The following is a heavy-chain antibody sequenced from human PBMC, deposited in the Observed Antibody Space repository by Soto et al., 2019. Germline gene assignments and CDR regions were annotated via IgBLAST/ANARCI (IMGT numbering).Heavy chain of an antibody. D-gene: IGHD6-13*01. CDR2: ISGSGGST. Sequence: GGSLRLSCAASGFTFSSYAMSWVRQAPGKGLEWVSDISGSGGSTYYADSVKGRFTITRDNSKNTLYLQINSLSAEDTAVYYGAKDPEGFIAAAGTGLFDYWGQGTLVTVSS. V-gene: IGHV3-23*01. CDR3: AKDPEGFIAAAGTGLFDY. J-gene: IGHJ4*02. CDR1: GFTFSSYA.